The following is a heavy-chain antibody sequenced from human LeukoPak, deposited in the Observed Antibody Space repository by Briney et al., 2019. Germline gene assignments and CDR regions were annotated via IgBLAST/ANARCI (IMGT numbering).Heavy chain of an antibody. J-gene: IGHJ4*02. Sequence: GRSLRLSCAASGFTFSSYAMHWVRQAPGKGLEWVAVISYDGSNKYYADSVKGRFTISRDDSKNTLYLQMNSLRAEDTAVYYCARDGNGGNSGVDYWGQGTLVTVS. CDR1: GFTFSSYA. V-gene: IGHV3-30-3*01. CDR2: ISYDGSNK. CDR3: ARDGNGGNSGVDY. D-gene: IGHD4-23*01.